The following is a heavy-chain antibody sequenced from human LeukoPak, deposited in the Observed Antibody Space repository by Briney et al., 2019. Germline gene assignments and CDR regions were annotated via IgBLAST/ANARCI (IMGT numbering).Heavy chain of an antibody. Sequence: GGSLRLSCAASGFTFSSYSMNWVRQAPGKGLEWVSSISSSSYIYYADSVKGRFTISRDNAKNSLYLQMNSLRAEDTAVYYCMYYYDSSPPSVWGQGTLVTVSS. CDR2: ISSSSYI. V-gene: IGHV3-21*01. CDR1: GFTFSSYS. CDR3: MYYYDSSPPSV. D-gene: IGHD3-22*01. J-gene: IGHJ4*02.